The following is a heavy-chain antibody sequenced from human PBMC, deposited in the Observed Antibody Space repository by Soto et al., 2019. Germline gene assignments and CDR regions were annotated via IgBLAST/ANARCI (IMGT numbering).Heavy chain of an antibody. Sequence: ASVKVSCKASGYTFTGYYMHWVRQAPGQGLEWMGWINPNSGGTNYAQKFQGRVTMTRDTSISTAYMELSRLRSDDTAVYYCARDSAILGLTMIRLGDIWGQGTMVTVSS. CDR1: GYTFTGYY. CDR3: ARDSAILGLTMIRLGDI. D-gene: IGHD3-22*01. V-gene: IGHV1-2*02. CDR2: INPNSGGT. J-gene: IGHJ3*02.